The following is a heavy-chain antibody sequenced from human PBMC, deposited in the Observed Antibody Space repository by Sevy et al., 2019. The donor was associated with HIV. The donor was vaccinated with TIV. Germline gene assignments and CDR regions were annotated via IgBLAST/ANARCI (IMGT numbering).Heavy chain of an antibody. CDR3: AKEGQTTVTTLDY. J-gene: IGHJ4*02. CDR2: ISYDGSNK. D-gene: IGHD4-17*01. V-gene: IGHV3-30*18. CDR1: GFTFSSYG. Sequence: GGSLRLSCAASGFTFSSYGMYWVRQAPGMGLEWVAVISYDGSNKYYADSVKGRFTISRDNSKNTLYLQMNSLRAEDTAVYYCAKEGQTTVTTLDYWGQRTLVTVSS.